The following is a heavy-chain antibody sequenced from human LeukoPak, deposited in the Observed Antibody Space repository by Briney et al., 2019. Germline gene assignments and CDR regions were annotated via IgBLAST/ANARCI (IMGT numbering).Heavy chain of an antibody. CDR3: ARELQLWSRYYYYYMDV. CDR1: GGSISSGSNY. V-gene: IGHV4-61*02. CDR2: IYTSGST. D-gene: IGHD5-18*01. J-gene: IGHJ6*03. Sequence: SETLSLTCTVSGGSISSGSNYWSWIRQPAGKGLEWIGRIYTSGSTNYNPSLKSRVTISVDTSKNQFSLKLSSVTAADTAVYYCARELQLWSRYYYYYMDVWGKGTTVTVSS.